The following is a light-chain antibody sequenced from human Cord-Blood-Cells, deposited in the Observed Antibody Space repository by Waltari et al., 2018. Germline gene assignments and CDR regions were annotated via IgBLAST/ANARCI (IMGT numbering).Light chain of an antibody. J-gene: IGLJ2*01. CDR2: DVS. CDR3: CSYAGSYTVV. V-gene: IGLV2-11*01. Sequence: QSALTPPRSVSGSPGQSVPISCTGTSRDVGGYNYVLWYQQHPGKAPKLMIYDVSKRPSGVPDRFSGSKSGNTASLTISGLQAEDEADYYCCSYAGSYTVVFGGGTKLTVL. CDR1: SRDVGGYNY.